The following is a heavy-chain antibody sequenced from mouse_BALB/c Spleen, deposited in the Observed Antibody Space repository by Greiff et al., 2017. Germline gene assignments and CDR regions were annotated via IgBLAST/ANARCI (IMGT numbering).Heavy chain of an antibody. Sequence: EVQLQQSGPELVKPGASVKISCKASGYTFTDYNMHWVKQSHGKSLEWIGYIYPYNGGTGYNQKFKSKATLTVDNSSSTAYMELRSLTSEDSAVYYCARGGLRYYAMDYWGQGTSVTVSS. D-gene: IGHD2-2*01. CDR1: GYTFTDYN. V-gene: IGHV1S29*02. CDR3: ARGGLRYYAMDY. J-gene: IGHJ4*01. CDR2: IYPYNGGT.